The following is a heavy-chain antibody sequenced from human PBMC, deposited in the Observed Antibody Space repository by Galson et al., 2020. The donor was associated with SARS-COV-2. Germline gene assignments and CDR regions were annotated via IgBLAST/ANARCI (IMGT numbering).Heavy chain of an antibody. Sequence: HGESLKISCKASGYSFSSYWIGWVRQMPGKGLEWMGNICTGDSATRFSPSFQGQVTISADKSISTVYLQWRSPMASDTAMYYCARHSETGYSDYWGQGTLVTVSS. J-gene: IGHJ4*02. D-gene: IGHD3-9*01. CDR3: ARHSETGYSDY. CDR1: GYSFSSYW. V-gene: IGHV5-51*01. CDR2: ICTGDSAT.